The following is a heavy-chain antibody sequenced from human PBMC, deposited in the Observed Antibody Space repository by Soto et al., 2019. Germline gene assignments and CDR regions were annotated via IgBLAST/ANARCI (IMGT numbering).Heavy chain of an antibody. CDR2: AKTRAFGYAT. CDR3: VSPKFAGDALRDRYFDF. J-gene: IGHJ2*01. D-gene: IGHD2-21*01. V-gene: IGHV3-72*01. CDR1: GFTFSDHF. Sequence: PGGSLRLSCAVSGFTFSDHFMDWVRQAPGKGLEWIGRAKTRAFGYATQYAASVKGRFTVSTDDSENSFYLQMNALQTDDTAVYYCVSPKFAGDALRDRYFDFWGRGTLVTVSS.